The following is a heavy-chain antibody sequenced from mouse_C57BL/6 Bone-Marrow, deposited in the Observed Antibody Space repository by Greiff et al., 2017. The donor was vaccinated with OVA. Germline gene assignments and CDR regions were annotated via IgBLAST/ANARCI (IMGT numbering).Heavy chain of an antibody. J-gene: IGHJ1*03. V-gene: IGHV1-58*01. CDR2: IYIGNGYT. CDR3: ARRRVYDGYYDWYFDV. Sequence: DVQLQESGAELVRPGSSVKMSCKTSGYTFTSYGINWVKQRPGQGLEWIGYIYIGNGYTEYNEKFKGKATLTSDTSSSTAYMQLSSLTSEDSAIYVCARRRVYDGYYDWYFDVWGTGTTVTVSS. CDR1: GYTFTSYG. D-gene: IGHD2-3*01.